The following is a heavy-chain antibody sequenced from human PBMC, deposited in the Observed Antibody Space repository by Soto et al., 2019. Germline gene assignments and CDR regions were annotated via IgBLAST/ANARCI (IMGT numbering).Heavy chain of an antibody. D-gene: IGHD2-21*01. Sequence: PGGPLRLSCTASGFALSRYWMYWVRQATGKGLVWVSHINSGGNITPYPDSVRGRFTISRDNSKNTLYLDMHSLTTDDTAVYFCARSLWSPYFYYGLDVWGQGTTVTVS. V-gene: IGHV3-74*01. CDR3: ARSLWSPYFYYGLDV. J-gene: IGHJ6*02. CDR2: INSGGNIT. CDR1: GFALSRYW.